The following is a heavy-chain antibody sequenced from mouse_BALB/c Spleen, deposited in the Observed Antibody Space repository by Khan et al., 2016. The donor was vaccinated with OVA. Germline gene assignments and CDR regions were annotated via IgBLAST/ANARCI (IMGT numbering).Heavy chain of an antibody. CDR3: ATRAYGYDEAMDY. CDR2: ISYSGST. Sequence: EVQLQESGPGLVKPSQSLSLTCTVTGYSITSDYAWNWIRQFPGNKLEWMGYISYSGSTSYNPSLKSRISITRDTSKNQFFLQLNSVTTEDTATYYCATRAYGYDEAMDYWGQGTSVTVSS. D-gene: IGHD2-2*01. CDR1: GYSITSDYA. J-gene: IGHJ4*01. V-gene: IGHV3-2*02.